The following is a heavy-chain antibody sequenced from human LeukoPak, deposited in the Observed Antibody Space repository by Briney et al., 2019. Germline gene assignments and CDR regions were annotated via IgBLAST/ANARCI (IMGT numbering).Heavy chain of an antibody. CDR2: ISGSGVST. CDR3: AKDRVSAVDTGMLEFDP. D-gene: IGHD5-18*01. V-gene: IGHV3-23*01. CDR1: GFNFLTYG. J-gene: IGHJ5*02. Sequence: GGSLRLSCAASGFNFLTYGMHWVRQAPGKGLEWVSGISGSGVSTHYADSVKGRFTVSRDNSKNTLHLQMNSLRAEDPAVYYCAKDRVSAVDTGMLEFDPWGQGTLVTVSS.